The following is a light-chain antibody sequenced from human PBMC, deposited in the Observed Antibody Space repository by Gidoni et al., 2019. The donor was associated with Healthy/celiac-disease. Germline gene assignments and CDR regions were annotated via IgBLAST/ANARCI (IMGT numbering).Light chain of an antibody. Sequence: QSMLTQPPSASGTPRQRVTISCSGSRPNIGTNFVSWYKHLPGTAPTLLIHSNNERPSGVPERFSASKSGTSASLAISGLRSEDEADYYCAAWDDSMTGYVFGSGTKVNVL. CDR3: AAWDDSMTGYV. V-gene: IGLV1-47*02. CDR1: RPNIGTNF. J-gene: IGLJ1*01. CDR2: SNN.